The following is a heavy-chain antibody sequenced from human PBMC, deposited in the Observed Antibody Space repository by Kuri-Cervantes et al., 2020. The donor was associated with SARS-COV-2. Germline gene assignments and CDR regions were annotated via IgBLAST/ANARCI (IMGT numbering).Heavy chain of an antibody. CDR2: INPNSGGT. V-gene: IGHV1-2*02. CDR3: ATAGTTAMALFDY. D-gene: IGHD5-18*01. CDR1: AYTFTGYY. J-gene: IGHJ4*02. Sequence: ASVKVSCKASAYTFTGYYMHWVRQAPGQGLEWMGWINPNSGGTKYAQKFQGRVTMTTDTSISTAYMEVSSLRSDDTAVYYCATAGTTAMALFDYWGQGTLVTVSS.